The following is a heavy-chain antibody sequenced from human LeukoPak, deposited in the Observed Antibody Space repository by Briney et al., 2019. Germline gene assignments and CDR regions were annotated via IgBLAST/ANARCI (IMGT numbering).Heavy chain of an antibody. Sequence: PGGSLRLSCAASGFTVSSNYMSWVRQAPGKGLQWVSIIYSGGSTYYADSVKGRLTISRDNSKNTLYLQMNSLRAEDTAVYYCGRDLGASYYYSMDVWGQGTTVTVSS. CDR1: GFTVSSNY. V-gene: IGHV3-53*01. J-gene: IGHJ6*02. CDR2: IYSGGST. CDR3: GRDLGASYYYSMDV. D-gene: IGHD4-17*01.